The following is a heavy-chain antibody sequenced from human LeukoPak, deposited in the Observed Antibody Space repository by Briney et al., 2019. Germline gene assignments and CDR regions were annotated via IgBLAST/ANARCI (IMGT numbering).Heavy chain of an antibody. V-gene: IGHV4-31*03. J-gene: IGHJ5*02. Sequence: SETLSLTCTVSGGSISSGGYSWSWIRQHPGKGLEWIGYIYYSGSTYYNPSLKSRVTISVDTSKNQFSLKLSSVTAADTAVYYCARVVVSGSWFDPWGQGTLVTVSS. CDR2: IYYSGST. D-gene: IGHD2-15*01. CDR3: ARVVVSGSWFDP. CDR1: GGSISSGGYS.